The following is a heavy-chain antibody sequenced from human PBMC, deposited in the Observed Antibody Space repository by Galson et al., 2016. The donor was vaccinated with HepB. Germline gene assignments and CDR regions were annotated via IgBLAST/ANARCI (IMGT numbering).Heavy chain of an antibody. J-gene: IGHJ6*02. CDR2: VSGSGGST. Sequence: SLRLSCAASGFTFSSYAMSWVRQAPGKGLEWVSAVSGSGGSTYYADSVKGRFTISRDNSKNTLDLQMNSLRAEDTAVYYCAKGSLVYAIDHYYGMDVGGQGTAVTVSS. V-gene: IGHV3-23*01. CDR1: GFTFSSYA. CDR3: AKGSLVYAIDHYYGMDV. D-gene: IGHD2-8*01.